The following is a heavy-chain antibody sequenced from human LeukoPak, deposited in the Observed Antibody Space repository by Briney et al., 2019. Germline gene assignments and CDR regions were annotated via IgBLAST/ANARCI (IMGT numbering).Heavy chain of an antibody. D-gene: IGHD6-25*01. Sequence: PGGSLRLSCAASGFTFSAYWMSWIRQAQGKGLEWVANIKQDGSEKDYVGSVKGRFTISRDNAKNSVYLQMNSVRAEDTAVYYCAREGRGGFDIWGQGTMVTVSS. J-gene: IGHJ3*02. CDR1: GFTFSAYW. CDR2: IKQDGSEK. V-gene: IGHV3-7*01. CDR3: AREGRGGFDI.